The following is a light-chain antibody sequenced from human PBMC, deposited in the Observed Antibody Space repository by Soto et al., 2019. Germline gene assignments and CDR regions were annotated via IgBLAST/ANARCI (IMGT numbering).Light chain of an antibody. CDR3: QQYNNWPLT. J-gene: IGKJ4*01. Sequence: EIVMTQSPATLSVSPGEGATLSCRATQSVSSNLAWYQQNPGQAPRLLIYGASTRATGIPARFSGSGSGTEFTLTISSLQSGDFAVYFCQQYNNWPLTFGGGTKVENK. CDR2: GAS. CDR1: QSVSSN. V-gene: IGKV3-15*01.